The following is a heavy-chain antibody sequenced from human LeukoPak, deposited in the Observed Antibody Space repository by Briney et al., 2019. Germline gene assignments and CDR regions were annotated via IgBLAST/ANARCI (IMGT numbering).Heavy chain of an antibody. V-gene: IGHV3-15*01. J-gene: IGHJ4*02. CDR3: TTAGWELYYFDY. D-gene: IGHD4-23*01. CDR1: GFTLSNAW. Sequence: GWSLRLSCAASGFTLSNAWMSWVRQAPGKGLEWVGRIKSKTDGGTTDYAAPVKGRFTISRDDSKNTLCLQMNSLKTEDTAVYYCTTAGWELYYFDYWGQGTLVTVSS. CDR2: IKSKTDGGTT.